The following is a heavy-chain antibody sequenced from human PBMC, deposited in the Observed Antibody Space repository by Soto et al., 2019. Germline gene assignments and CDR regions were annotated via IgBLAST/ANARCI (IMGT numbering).Heavy chain of an antibody. CDR2: VGRFGNT. D-gene: IGHD3-10*01. V-gene: IGHV3-23*01. J-gene: IGHJ4*02. Sequence: PGGSLRLSCEGSGFSFPDYDMNWVRQTPGKGLEWVAAVGRFGNTYYRDSVRGRFTISREDSRNTVYLQMNRLRVEDTAVYFCAKEGRLRSPAGDYFDSWAQGSLVTVSS. CDR3: AKEGRLRSPAGDYFDS. CDR1: GFSFPDYD.